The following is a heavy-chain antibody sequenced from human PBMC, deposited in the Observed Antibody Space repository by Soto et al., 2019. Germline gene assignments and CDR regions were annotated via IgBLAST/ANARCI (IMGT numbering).Heavy chain of an antibody. Sequence: QVQLQESGPGLVKPSQTLSLTCTVSGGSISSGGYYWSWIRPHPGKGLEWIGYIYYSGSTYYNPSLKSRVTISVDTSKNQFSLKLSSVTAADTAVYYCARMSDYVSYSPQPLYGMDVWGQGTTVTVSS. CDR2: IYYSGST. CDR3: ARMSDYVSYSPQPLYGMDV. J-gene: IGHJ6*02. V-gene: IGHV4-31*03. CDR1: GGSISSGGYY. D-gene: IGHD4-17*01.